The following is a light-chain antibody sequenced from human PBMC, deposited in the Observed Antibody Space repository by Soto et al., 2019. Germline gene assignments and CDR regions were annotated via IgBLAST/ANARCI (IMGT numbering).Light chain of an antibody. V-gene: IGKV3-20*01. Sequence: EIVLRQSPGTLSLSPGERATLSCRASQSVRSSYLAWYQQKPGQAPRLLIYGASTRATGIPDRFSGSGSGTDFTLTISRLEPEDFAVYFCQQYGSSPRTFGQGTKV. CDR2: GAS. J-gene: IGKJ1*01. CDR1: QSVRSSY. CDR3: QQYGSSPRT.